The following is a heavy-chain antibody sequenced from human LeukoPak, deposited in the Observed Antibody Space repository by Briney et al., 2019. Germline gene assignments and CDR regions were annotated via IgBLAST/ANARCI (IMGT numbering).Heavy chain of an antibody. CDR3: ARVNYDILTGYSGAVYYFDY. V-gene: IGHV1-3*01. CDR1: GYTFTSYA. J-gene: IGHJ4*02. D-gene: IGHD3-9*01. CDR2: INAGNGNT. Sequence: ASVKVSCKASGYTFTSYAMHWVRQAPGQRLEWMGWINAGNGNTKYSQKFRGRVTITRDTSASTAYMELSSLRSEDTAVYYCARVNYDILTGYSGAVYYFDYWGQGTLVTVSS.